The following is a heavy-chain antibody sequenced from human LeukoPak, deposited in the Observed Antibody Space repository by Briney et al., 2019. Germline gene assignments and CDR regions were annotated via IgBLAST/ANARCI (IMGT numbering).Heavy chain of an antibody. J-gene: IGHJ6*02. CDR3: ARDAETEDYYYYGMDV. CDR1: GYTFTSYG. D-gene: IGHD1-14*01. CDR2: ISAYNGNT. Sequence: ASVKVSCKASGYTFTSYGISWVRQAPGQGLEWMGWISAYNGNTNYAQKLQGRVTMTTDTSTSTAYMELRSLRSDDTAVYYCARDAETEDYYYYGMDVWGQGTTVTVSS. V-gene: IGHV1-18*01.